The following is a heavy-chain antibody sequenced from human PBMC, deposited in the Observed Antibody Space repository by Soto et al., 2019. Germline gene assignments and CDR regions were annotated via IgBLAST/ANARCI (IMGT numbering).Heavy chain of an antibody. CDR2: INANSGGT. V-gene: IGHV1-2*04. J-gene: IGHJ4*02. CDR1: GYTFTGYY. CDR3: ARGGFYYIFTGFSTARYYFGY. D-gene: IGHD3-9*01. Sequence: QVQLVQSGAELKKPGASVTVSCKASGYTFTGYYRHWVRQAPGQGLEWMGWINANSGGTNYAQKFQGWVIRTRDTSISRANMELSRLRSDDTAVYYCARGGFYYIFTGFSTARYYFGYWGQGSLVTVSS.